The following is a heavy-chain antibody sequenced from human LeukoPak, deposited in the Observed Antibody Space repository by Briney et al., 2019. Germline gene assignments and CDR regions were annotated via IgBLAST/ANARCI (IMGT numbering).Heavy chain of an antibody. CDR2: IHYSAST. Sequence: KPSETLSLTCAVYGGSFSGYYWSWIRQPPGKGLEWIGHIHYSASTNYSPSLTSRVTISIDTSKNQLSLKLSPVTAADTAMYYCARAGGIPTSPLDLDYWGQGTLVTVSS. D-gene: IGHD2-2*01. J-gene: IGHJ4*02. CDR3: ARAGGIPTSPLDLDY. V-gene: IGHV4-59*01. CDR1: GGSFSGYY.